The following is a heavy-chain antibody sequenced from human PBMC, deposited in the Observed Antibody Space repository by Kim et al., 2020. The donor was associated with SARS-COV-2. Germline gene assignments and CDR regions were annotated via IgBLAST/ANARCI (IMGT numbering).Heavy chain of an antibody. CDR2: INQSRST. Sequence: SETLSLTCAVYGGSFNEYYWTWIRQPPGKGLEWIGEINQSRSTKYNPSLKSRLTISLDTSKNQFSLKLNSMTAADAALYYCARGIRRRSIAVAGRAYYLDSWGQGILVTVSS. CDR3: ARGIRRRSIAVAGRAYYLDS. V-gene: IGHV4-34*01. D-gene: IGHD6-13*01. J-gene: IGHJ4*02. CDR1: GGSFNEYY.